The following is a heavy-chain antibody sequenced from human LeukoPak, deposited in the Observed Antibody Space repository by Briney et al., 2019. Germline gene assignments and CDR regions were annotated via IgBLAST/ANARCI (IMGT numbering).Heavy chain of an antibody. D-gene: IGHD4-17*01. CDR3: AKDPEDGEWLVY. J-gene: IGHJ4*01. CDR2: ISASYGT. V-gene: IGHV3-23*01. CDR1: GFTFGSYS. Sequence: GGSLRHSCAASGFTFGSYSMSWARQAPGKGLEWVSAISASYGTYYADSVRGRFTISRDNSKNTLYLQMNSLRGEDTAVYYCAKDPEDGEWLVYWGQGTLVTVSS.